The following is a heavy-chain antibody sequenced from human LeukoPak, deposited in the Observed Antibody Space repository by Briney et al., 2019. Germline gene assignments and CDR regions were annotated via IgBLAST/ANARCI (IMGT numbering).Heavy chain of an antibody. V-gene: IGHV3-21*01. Sequence: GGSLRLSCAASGFTFSSQSMNWVRQAPGKGLEWVSSISSSSRYISYADSVKGRFTISRDNAKNSLYLQMNSLRAEDTAVYYCVRDGIAGAYFDYWGQGTLVTVSS. CDR2: ISSSSRYI. J-gene: IGHJ4*02. CDR1: GFTFSSQS. CDR3: VRDGIAGAYFDY. D-gene: IGHD2-21*01.